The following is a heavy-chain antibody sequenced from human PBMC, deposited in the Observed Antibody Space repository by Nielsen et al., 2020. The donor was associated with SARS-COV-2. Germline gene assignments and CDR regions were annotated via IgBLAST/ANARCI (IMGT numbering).Heavy chain of an antibody. CDR2: IYHSGRT. D-gene: IGHD3-16*01. CDR3: ARGGRITFGGADDAFDI. Sequence: LRLSCAVSGGSISSGGYSWSWIRQPPGKGLEWIGYIYHSGRTYYNPSLKSRVTISVDRSKNQFSLKLSSVTAADTAAYYCARGGRITFGGADDAFDIWGQGTMVTVSS. CDR1: GGSISSGGYS. J-gene: IGHJ3*02. V-gene: IGHV4-30-2*01.